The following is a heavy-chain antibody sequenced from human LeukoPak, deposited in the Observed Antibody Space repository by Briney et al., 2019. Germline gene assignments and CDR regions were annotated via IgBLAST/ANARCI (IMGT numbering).Heavy chain of an antibody. CDR1: GGSVSSYY. CDR2: IYYSGST. J-gene: IGHJ4*02. D-gene: IGHD5-12*01. V-gene: IGHV4-59*08. Sequence: SATLSLTCTVSGGSVSSYYWSWIRQPPGKGLEWIGYIYYSGSTNYSPSLKSRVTISVDTSKNQFSLKLSSVTAADTAVYYCARQGYSAYEILDYWGQGTLVTVPS. CDR3: ARQGYSAYEILDY.